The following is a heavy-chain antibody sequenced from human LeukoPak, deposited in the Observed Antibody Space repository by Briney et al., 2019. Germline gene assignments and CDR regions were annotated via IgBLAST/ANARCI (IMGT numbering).Heavy chain of an antibody. CDR1: GFTFSNYW. CDR3: ARDTVGVLDY. V-gene: IGHV3-7*01. CDR2: IKQDESEK. Sequence: PGGSLRLSCAASGFTFSNYWMSWVRQAPGKGLEWVANIKQDESEKHYVDSVKGRFTISSDNAKNSLYLQMNSLRAEDTAVYYCARDTVGVLDYWGQGSLVTVSS. D-gene: IGHD1-26*01. J-gene: IGHJ4*02.